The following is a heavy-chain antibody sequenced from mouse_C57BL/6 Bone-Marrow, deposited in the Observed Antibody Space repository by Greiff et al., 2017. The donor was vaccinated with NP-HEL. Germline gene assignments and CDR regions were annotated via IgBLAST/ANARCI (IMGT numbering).Heavy chain of an antibody. CDR1: GFNIKNTY. J-gene: IGHJ3*01. CDR2: IDPANGNT. CDR3: VRGDYYGSSPAWFAY. D-gene: IGHD1-1*01. Sequence: EVKLQESVAELVRPGASVKLSCTASGFNIKNTYMHWVKQRPEQGLEWIGRIDPANGNTKYAPKFQGKATITADTSSNTAYLQLSSLTSEDTAIYYCVRGDYYGSSPAWFAYWGQGTLVTVSA. V-gene: IGHV14-3*01.